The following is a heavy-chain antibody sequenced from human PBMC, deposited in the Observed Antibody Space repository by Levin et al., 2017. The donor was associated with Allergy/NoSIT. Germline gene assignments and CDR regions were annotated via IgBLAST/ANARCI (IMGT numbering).Heavy chain of an antibody. J-gene: IGHJ6*03. CDR1: GFTFRSHG. Sequence: GESLKISCAASGFTFRSHGMHWVRQAPGKGLEWVAVIWYDATTEYYGDSVKGRFAISRDNSKNSVYLQMNDLRAEDTAVYYCARDYRTGSYYMDVWGKGTTVTVSS. D-gene: IGHD1-1*01. V-gene: IGHV3-33*01. CDR2: IWYDATTE. CDR3: ARDYRTGSYYMDV.